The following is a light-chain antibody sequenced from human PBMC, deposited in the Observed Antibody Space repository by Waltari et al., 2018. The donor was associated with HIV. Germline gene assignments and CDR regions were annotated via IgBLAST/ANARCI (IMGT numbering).Light chain of an antibody. J-gene: IGLJ2*01. CDR1: SNDIFNYNY. CDR2: DVT. Sequence: QSALTQPASVSGSPGQSITISCTGASNDIFNYNYVSWYQQHPAKASKLIIYDVTSRPSGVSNRFSASKSGNTASLTISGLQADDEADYYCSSYTNNNTLIFGGGTKLTVL. CDR3: SSYTNNNTLI. V-gene: IGLV2-14*03.